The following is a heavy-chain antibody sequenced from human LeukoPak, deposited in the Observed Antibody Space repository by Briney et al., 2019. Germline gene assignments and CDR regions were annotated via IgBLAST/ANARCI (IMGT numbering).Heavy chain of an antibody. Sequence: PSETLSLTCTLSGGSFSSYYWSWIRQPPGKGLEWIGYIYYSGSTNYDPSLKSRVTISVDTSKNQFSLKLSSVTATDTAVYYCARAGYSGSDFSVWGKGSTVTVSP. J-gene: IGHJ6*04. CDR2: IYYSGST. CDR1: GGSFSSYY. V-gene: IGHV4-59*01. D-gene: IGHD5-12*01. CDR3: ARAGYSGSDFSV.